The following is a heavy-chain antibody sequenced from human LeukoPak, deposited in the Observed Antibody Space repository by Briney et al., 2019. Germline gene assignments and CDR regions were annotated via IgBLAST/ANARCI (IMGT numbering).Heavy chain of an antibody. CDR1: AGSFSSSSYY. J-gene: IGHJ4*02. Sequence: SETLSLTCSVSAGSFSSSSYYWVWIRQPPGKGLEWIGSIYYSGSNTGNTYYNPSLKSRVTISVDTSKNQFSLKLSSVTAADTAVYYCARGDKQWLRSNFDYWGQGTLVTVSS. V-gene: IGHV4-39*07. CDR2: IYYSGSNTGNT. CDR3: ARGDKQWLRSNFDY. D-gene: IGHD5-12*01.